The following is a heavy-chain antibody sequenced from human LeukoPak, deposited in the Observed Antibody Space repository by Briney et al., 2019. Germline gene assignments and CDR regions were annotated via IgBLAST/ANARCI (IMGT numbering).Heavy chain of an antibody. CDR1: GYSFTTYW. D-gene: IGHD1-26*01. Sequence: GESLKISCKGSGYSFTTYWIGWVRQMPGKGLEWMGIIYPGDSDTRYSPSFQGQVTISADKSSTAYLQWSGLKASDTAMYYCARRLSGTSTYYFDYWGQGTLVTVSS. J-gene: IGHJ4*02. CDR3: ARRLSGTSTYYFDY. V-gene: IGHV5-51*01. CDR2: IYPGDSDT.